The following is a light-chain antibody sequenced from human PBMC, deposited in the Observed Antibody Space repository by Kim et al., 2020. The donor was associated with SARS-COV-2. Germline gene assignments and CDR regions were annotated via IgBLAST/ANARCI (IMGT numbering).Light chain of an antibody. CDR1: QAMRKY. V-gene: IGKV1-27*01. Sequence: SASGGDRETMTGWGSQAMRKYVAWDEQKPGKIPKLLIRAGSNLQSGVPSRCSGGGCGTDFTLTIRGLQPEDVAAYYCQAYDTVPCNFGQGTKLEI. J-gene: IGKJ2*02. CDR2: AGS. CDR3: QAYDTVPCN.